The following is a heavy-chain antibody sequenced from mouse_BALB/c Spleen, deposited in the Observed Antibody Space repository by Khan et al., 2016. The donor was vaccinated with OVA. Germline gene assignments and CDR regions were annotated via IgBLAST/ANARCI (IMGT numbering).Heavy chain of an antibody. D-gene: IGHD1-1*01. CDR2: ISYSGST. CDR1: GYSITSDYA. Sequence: EVQLQESGPGLVKPSQSLSLTCTVTGYSITSDYAWNWIRQFPGNKLEWMGYISYSGSTSYNPSLKSRISITRDTSKNQFFLQLNSVTTEDTATXSCARITTNFYSAMDYWGQGTSVTVSS. J-gene: IGHJ4*01. V-gene: IGHV3-2*02. CDR3: ARITTNFYSAMDY.